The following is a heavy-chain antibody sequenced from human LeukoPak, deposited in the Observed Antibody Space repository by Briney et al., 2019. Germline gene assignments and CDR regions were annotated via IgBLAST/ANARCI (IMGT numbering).Heavy chain of an antibody. CDR3: ARSGYYDSSGQHPIDY. D-gene: IGHD3-22*01. CDR1: GGTFSSYA. CDR2: IIPIFGTA. J-gene: IGHJ4*02. V-gene: IGHV1-69*13. Sequence: GASVKVSCKASGGTFSSYAISWVRQAPGQGLEWMGGIIPIFGTANYAQKFQGRVTITADESTSTAYMELSSPRSEDTAVYYCARSGYYDSSGQHPIDYWGQGTLVTVSS.